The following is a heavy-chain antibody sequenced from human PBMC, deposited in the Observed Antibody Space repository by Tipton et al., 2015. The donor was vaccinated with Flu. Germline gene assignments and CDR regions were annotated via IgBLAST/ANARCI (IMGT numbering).Heavy chain of an antibody. CDR2: IYTSGST. CDR3: ARERGSGPQNSPAIYYYYYGMDV. V-gene: IGHV4-4*07. D-gene: IGHD4-23*01. J-gene: IGHJ6*02. CDR1: GGSISSYY. Sequence: TLSLTCTVSGGSISSYYWSWIRQPAGKGLEWIGRIYTSGSTNYNPSLKSRVTMSVGTSKNQFSLKLNSVTAADTAVYYCARERGSGPQNSPAIYYYYYGMDVWGQGTTVTVSS.